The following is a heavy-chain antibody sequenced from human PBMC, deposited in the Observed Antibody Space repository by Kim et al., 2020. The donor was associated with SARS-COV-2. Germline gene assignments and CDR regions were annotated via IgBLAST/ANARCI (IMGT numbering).Heavy chain of an antibody. CDR1: GGSFSGYY. J-gene: IGHJ4*01. CDR3: ARMYNKWSTSIDY. V-gene: IGHV4-34*01. Sequence: SQTLSLTCAVYGGSFSGYYWNWIRQSPGKGLEWIGEINHIGSTNYNPSLKSRVTISVDTSKNQFSLKLRSVTAADTAVYYCARMYNKWSTSIDYWGHGTL. CDR2: INHIGST. D-gene: IGHD1-1*01.